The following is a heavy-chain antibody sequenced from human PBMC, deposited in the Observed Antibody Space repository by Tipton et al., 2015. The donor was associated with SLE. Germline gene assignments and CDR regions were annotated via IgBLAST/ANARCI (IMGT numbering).Heavy chain of an antibody. Sequence: TLSLTCTVSGGSISSGSYYWSWIRQHPGKGLEWIGYIYYSGSTYYNPSLKSRVTISVDTSKNQFSLKLSSVTAADTAAYYCARGPHSSSYDYWGQGTLVTVSS. CDR3: ARGPHSSSYDY. V-gene: IGHV4-31*03. D-gene: IGHD6-13*01. CDR2: IYYSGST. J-gene: IGHJ4*02. CDR1: GGSISSGSYY.